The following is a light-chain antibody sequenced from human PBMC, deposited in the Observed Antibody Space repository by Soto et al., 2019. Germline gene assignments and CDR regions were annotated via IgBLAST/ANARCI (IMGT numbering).Light chain of an antibody. J-gene: IGKJ1*01. CDR1: QGIGDT. CDR2: GAS. CDR3: QEYDNSLWT. V-gene: IGKV3-20*01. Sequence: EVVMTHSPATLSVSPGEGVTLSCRASQGIGDTLAWYQHKPGQTPRLLIYGASRRATGIPDRFSGSGSGTDFTLTISRLEPEDFAVYYCQEYDNSLWTFGQGTKVDIK.